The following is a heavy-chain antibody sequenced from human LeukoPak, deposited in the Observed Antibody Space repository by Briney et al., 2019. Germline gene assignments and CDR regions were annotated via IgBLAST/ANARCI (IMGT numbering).Heavy chain of an antibody. CDR1: GASISTYY. CDR3: ARERGDVFDI. CDR2: IYSGGST. V-gene: IGHV4-4*07. J-gene: IGHJ3*02. D-gene: IGHD3-16*01. Sequence: SETLSLTCTVSGASISTYYWSWIRQPAGKGLEWIGRIYSGGSTTYNPSLESRGAISVDMSKNQFSLKLTSLTAADTAVYYCARERGDVFDIWGQGTMVTVSS.